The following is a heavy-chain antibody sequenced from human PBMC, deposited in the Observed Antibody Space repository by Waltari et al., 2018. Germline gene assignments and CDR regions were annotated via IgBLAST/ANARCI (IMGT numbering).Heavy chain of an antibody. Sequence: QVQLVQSGAEVKKPGASVKVSCKVSGYTLTDLSMHWVRQAPGKGLEWMGGFDPEDGETIYAQKFQGRVTMTEDTSTDTAYMELSSLRSEATAVYYCATDTGFTIFGVSPFDYWGQGTLVTVSS. J-gene: IGHJ4*02. CDR3: ATDTGFTIFGVSPFDY. D-gene: IGHD3-3*01. CDR1: GYTLTDLS. CDR2: FDPEDGET. V-gene: IGHV1-24*01.